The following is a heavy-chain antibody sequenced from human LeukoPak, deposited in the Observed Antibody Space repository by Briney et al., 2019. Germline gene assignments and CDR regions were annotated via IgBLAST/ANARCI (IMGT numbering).Heavy chain of an antibody. CDR1: GGSIRSYY. J-gene: IGHJ5*02. V-gene: IGHV4-4*07. D-gene: IGHD3-10*01. CDR2: IYSGGST. CDR3: ARGAYGSGSSSQFDP. Sequence: PSETLSLTCTVSGGSIRSYYWSWIRQPAGKGLEWIGRIYSGGSTNYNPSLKSRVTMSVDTFKNQFSLKLSSATAADTAVYYCARGAYGSGSSSQFDPWGQGTLVTVSS.